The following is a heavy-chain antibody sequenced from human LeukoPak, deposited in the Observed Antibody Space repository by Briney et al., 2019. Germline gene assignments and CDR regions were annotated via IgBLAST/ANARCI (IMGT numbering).Heavy chain of an antibody. CDR1: GYTFTGYY. V-gene: IGHV1-2*02. D-gene: IGHD2-15*01. CDR3: ARDERYCNGDNHYPDLGY. CDR2: INPNTGDT. J-gene: IGHJ4*02. Sequence: ASVKVSCKASGYTFTGYYLFWVRQAPGQGLERMGWINPNTGDTKYGQKFQGRVTLTRDTSIRTTYMELSSLRSDDTAVYYCARDERYCNGDNHYPDLGYWGQGTLVTVSS.